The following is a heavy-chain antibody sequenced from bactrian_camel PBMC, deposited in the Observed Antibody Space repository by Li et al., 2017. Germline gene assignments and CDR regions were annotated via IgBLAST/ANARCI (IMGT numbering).Heavy chain of an antibody. Sequence: DVQLVESGGGSVEVGGSLRLSCAVSGYMYRRYCMAWFRQSPGKEREGVATIDYDGATNYADSVKGRFTISNAGNTLYLQMNSLKPEDTAMYYCAADLYSNGRSCTPRRTVPDYWGLGTQVTVS. V-gene: IGHV3S31*01. CDR3: AADLYSNGRSCTPRRTVPDY. D-gene: IGHD6*01. CDR2: IDYDGAT. CDR1: GYMYRRYC. J-gene: IGHJ4*01.